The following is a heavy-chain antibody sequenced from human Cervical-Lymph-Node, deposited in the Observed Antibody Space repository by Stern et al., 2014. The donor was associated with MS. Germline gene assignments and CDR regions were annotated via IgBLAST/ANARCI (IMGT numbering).Heavy chain of an antibody. J-gene: IGHJ6*02. D-gene: IGHD2-2*03. V-gene: IGHV3-53*04. Sequence: EDQLVESGGGLVQPGGSLRLSCAASGFTVSSNYMNWVRQAPGKGPEWVSAIYDGGNTYYADSVRGRFTISRHSSTNTLYLQMDSLRTEDTAVYYCARGKSGYCSSTSCLYYYYYGMDVWGQGTTVTVSS. CDR1: GFTVSSNY. CDR2: IYDGGNT. CDR3: ARGKSGYCSSTSCLYYYYYGMDV.